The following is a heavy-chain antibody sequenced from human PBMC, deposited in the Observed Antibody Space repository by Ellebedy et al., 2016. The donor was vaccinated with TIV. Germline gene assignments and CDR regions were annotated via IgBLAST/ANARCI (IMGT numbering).Heavy chain of an antibody. CDR3: VKIVPGVASFDP. D-gene: IGHD2/OR15-2a*01. CDR1: GGSATSNF. Sequence: MPGGSLRLSCTVSGGSATSNFWSWIRHSPGQGLEWVAYLPNSGNTHYSPSLRSRVTVSRDPSRNSSSLHLNSVATTDTAMYYCVKIVPGVASFDPWGQGILVIVSS. J-gene: IGHJ5*02. V-gene: IGHV4-59*02. CDR2: LPNSGNT.